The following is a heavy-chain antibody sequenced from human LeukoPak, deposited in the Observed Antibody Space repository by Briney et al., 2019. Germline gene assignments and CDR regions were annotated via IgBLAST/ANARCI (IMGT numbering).Heavy chain of an antibody. CDR2: ISGSGGST. V-gene: IGHV3-23*01. CDR3: ARDLVRSGTYSPGDY. J-gene: IGHJ4*02. D-gene: IGHD3-10*01. CDR1: GFTFSSYA. Sequence: GGSLRLSCAASGFTFSSYAMSWVRQAPGRGLEWVSAISGSGGSTYYADSVKGRFTISRDNSKNTLYLQMNSLRAEDTAVYYCARDLVRSGTYSPGDYWGQGTLVTVSS.